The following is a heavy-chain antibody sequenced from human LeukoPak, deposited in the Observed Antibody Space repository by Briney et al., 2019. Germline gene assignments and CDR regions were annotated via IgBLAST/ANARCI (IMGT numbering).Heavy chain of an antibody. CDR1: GGSISSGSYY. CDR3: ASFSSAIEGGPIDY. CDR2: IYTSGST. Sequence: SETLSLTCTVSGGSISSGSYYWSWIRQPAGKGLEWIGRIYTSGSTNYNPSLKSRVTISVDTSKNQFSLKLSSVTAADTAVYYCASFSSAIEGGPIDYWGQGTLVTVSS. V-gene: IGHV4-61*02. D-gene: IGHD6-25*01. J-gene: IGHJ4*02.